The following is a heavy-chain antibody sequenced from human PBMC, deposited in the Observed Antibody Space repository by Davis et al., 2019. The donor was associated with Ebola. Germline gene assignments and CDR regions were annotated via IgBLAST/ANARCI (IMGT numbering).Heavy chain of an antibody. Sequence: GESLKISCAASGFTFSNYGKNWVRHAPGKGLESIAFISHVGRNIPDAGSVWGRFTISRDNSRNTVYLQINSLRDEDTAVYYCAKADYGGPTYYYYGMDVWGQGTTVSVS. D-gene: IGHD4-23*01. CDR2: ISHVGRNI. J-gene: IGHJ6*02. CDR1: GFTFSNYG. V-gene: IGHV3-30*18. CDR3: AKADYGGPTYYYYGMDV.